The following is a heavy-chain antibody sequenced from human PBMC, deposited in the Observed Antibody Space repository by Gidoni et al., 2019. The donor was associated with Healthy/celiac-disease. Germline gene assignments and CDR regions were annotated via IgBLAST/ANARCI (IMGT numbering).Heavy chain of an antibody. CDR1: GGSSSSSSYY. CDR2: IYYSGST. D-gene: IGHD2-2*01. J-gene: IGHJ6*02. CDR3: ASPARAYYYYGMDV. Sequence: QLQLQESGPGLVKPSETLSLTCTVSGGSSSSSSYYWGWIRQPPGKGLEWIGSIYYSGSTYYNPSLKSRVTISVDTSKNQFSLKLSSVTAADTAVYCCASPARAYYYYGMDVWGQGTTVTVSS. V-gene: IGHV4-39*01.